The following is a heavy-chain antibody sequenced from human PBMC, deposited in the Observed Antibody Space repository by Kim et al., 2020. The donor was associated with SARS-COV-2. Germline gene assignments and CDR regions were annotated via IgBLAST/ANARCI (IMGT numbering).Heavy chain of an antibody. CDR1: GFTFSSYS. J-gene: IGHJ1*01. D-gene: IGHD3-16*01. Sequence: GGSLRLSCAASGFTFSSYSMNWVRQAPGKGLEWVSHISGTSTTIYYADSVKGRFTISRDNAQNSLYLQMDSLRDEDTAVYFCARGYSYDYLPWGQGTLVTVSS. CDR3: ARGYSYDYLP. CDR2: ISGTSTTI. V-gene: IGHV3-48*02.